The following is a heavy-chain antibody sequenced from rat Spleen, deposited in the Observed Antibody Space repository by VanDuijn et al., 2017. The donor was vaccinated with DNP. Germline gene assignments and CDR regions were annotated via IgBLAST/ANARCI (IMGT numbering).Heavy chain of an antibody. V-gene: IGHV3-1*01. CDR2: ISYSGST. CDR1: GYSITSNY. CDR3: ARLDSGYLGAMDA. J-gene: IGHJ4*01. Sequence: EVQLQESGPGLVKPSQSLSLTCSVTGYSITSNYWGWIRKFPGNKMEWIGHISYSGSTSYNQSLKSRISITRDTSKNQFFLQLNSVTTEDTATYYCARLDSGYLGAMDAWGQGTSVTVSS. D-gene: IGHD4-3*01.